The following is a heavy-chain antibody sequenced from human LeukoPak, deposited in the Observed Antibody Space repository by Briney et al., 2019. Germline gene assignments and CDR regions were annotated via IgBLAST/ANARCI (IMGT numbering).Heavy chain of an antibody. J-gene: IGHJ5*02. V-gene: IGHV3-9*01. CDR1: GFTFDAYA. CDR2: ISWNSGTI. Sequence: PGGSLRLSCAASGFTFDAYAMHWVRKAPGKGLEWVSGISWNSGTIGYADSVKGRFTISRDNAKNSLYLQMNSLRAEDTALYYCAKAALEGELQLGVNWFDPWGQGTLVTVSS. D-gene: IGHD1-7*01. CDR3: AKAALEGELQLGVNWFDP.